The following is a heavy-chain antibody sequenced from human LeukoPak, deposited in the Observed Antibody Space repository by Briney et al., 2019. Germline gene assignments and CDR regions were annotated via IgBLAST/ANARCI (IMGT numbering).Heavy chain of an antibody. CDR1: GFTFSSYA. D-gene: IGHD3-22*01. V-gene: IGHV3-23*01. Sequence: GGSLRLSCAASGFTFSSYAMSWVRQAPGKGLEWVSAISGSGGSTYYADSVKGRFTISRANSKNTLYLQMNSLRAADKGVFYFGKDRDSRGYRGGYFDYWGQGTLVTVSS. J-gene: IGHJ4*02. CDR3: GKDRDSRGYRGGYFDY. CDR2: ISGSGGST.